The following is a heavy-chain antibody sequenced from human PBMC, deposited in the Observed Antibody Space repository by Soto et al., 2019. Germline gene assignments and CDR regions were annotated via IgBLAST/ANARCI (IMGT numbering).Heavy chain of an antibody. V-gene: IGHV3-53*02. D-gene: IGHD3-10*01. CDR2: IYSGGNT. Sequence: EVQLVETGGGLIQPGGSLRLSCAASGFTVSSNHMSWVRQAPGKGLEWVSVIYSGGNTYYADSARGRFTISRDNSNSTLYLQMDSLRVEDTAVYYCARGGSGNPFDIWGQGTMVTVSS. CDR3: ARGGSGNPFDI. CDR1: GFTVSSNH. J-gene: IGHJ3*02.